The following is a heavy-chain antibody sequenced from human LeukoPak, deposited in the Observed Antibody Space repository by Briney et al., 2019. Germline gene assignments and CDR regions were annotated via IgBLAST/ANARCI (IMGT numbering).Heavy chain of an antibody. J-gene: IGHJ4*02. Sequence: QPGGSQRLSCAASGFTFSSYWMHWVRQAPGKGPVWVSRINNDGSGTTYADSVKGRFTISRDDAKNTLYLQMNSLRAEDTALYYCAKGSLPMVRGVMGYWGQGTLVTVSS. CDR1: GFTFSSYW. D-gene: IGHD3-10*01. V-gene: IGHV3-74*01. CDR3: AKGSLPMVRGVMGY. CDR2: INNDGSGT.